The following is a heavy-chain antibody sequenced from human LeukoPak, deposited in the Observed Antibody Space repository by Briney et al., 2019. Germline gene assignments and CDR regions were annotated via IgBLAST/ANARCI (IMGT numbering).Heavy chain of an antibody. CDR3: AREDVVLVDAVRYQYYGMDV. V-gene: IGHV1-46*01. CDR2: INPSVGST. J-gene: IGHJ6*02. D-gene: IGHD2-8*01. CDR1: GYNFISYY. Sequence: ASVKVSCKASGYNFISYYMHWVRQAPGQGLEWMGIINPSVGSTSYAQKFQDRVTMTRDTSTSTVYMELSSLKSEDTAVYYCAREDVVLVDAVRYQYYGMDVWGQGTTVTVSS.